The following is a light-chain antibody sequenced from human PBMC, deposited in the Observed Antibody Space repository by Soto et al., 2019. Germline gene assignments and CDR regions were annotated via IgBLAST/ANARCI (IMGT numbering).Light chain of an antibody. CDR3: QHLNNDPPWT. CDR1: QGIINY. V-gene: IGKV1-9*01. J-gene: IGKJ1*01. CDR2: GS. Sequence: DIQITQSPSFLSASVGDRVTITCRASQGIINYLAWYQQKPGKAPNLLIYGSTLHTGVPSRFRGSASGTDFTLTISGLQPEDFATYFCQHLNNDPPWTFGQGTKVEIK.